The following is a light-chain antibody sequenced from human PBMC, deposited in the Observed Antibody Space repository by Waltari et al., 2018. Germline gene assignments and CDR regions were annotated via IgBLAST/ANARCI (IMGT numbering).Light chain of an antibody. V-gene: IGLV1-40*01. Sequence: QSVLTQPPSVSGAPGQRVTISCTGSSSNIGAGYDVHWYQQLPGTAPKLLTYHNNNRPAGVPDRFSGSKSGTSASLAITGLQAEDEADYYCQSYDGSLSGAVFGGGTQLTVL. J-gene: IGLJ7*01. CDR3: QSYDGSLSGAV. CDR1: SSNIGAGYD. CDR2: HNN.